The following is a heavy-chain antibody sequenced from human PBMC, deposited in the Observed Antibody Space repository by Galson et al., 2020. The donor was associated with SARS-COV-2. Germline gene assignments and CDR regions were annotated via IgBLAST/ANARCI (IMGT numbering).Heavy chain of an antibody. CDR3: ATDRARYCSGDSCYTFDY. CDR2: FSTEDGET. D-gene: IGHD2-15*01. Sequence: ASVKVSCKVSGYTLTELAMHWVRQAPGKGLEWMGGFSTEDGETIYAQRFQGRVTMTEDTSTDTAYMELSNLRSEDTAVYYCATDRARYCSGDSCYTFDYWGRGTLVTVSS. CDR1: GYTLTELA. V-gene: IGHV1-24*01. J-gene: IGHJ4*02.